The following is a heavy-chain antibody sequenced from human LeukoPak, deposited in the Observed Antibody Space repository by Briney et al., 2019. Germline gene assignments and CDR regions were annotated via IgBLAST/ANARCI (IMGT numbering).Heavy chain of an antibody. V-gene: IGHV3-30-3*01. CDR2: ISHDGTNK. Sequence: GGSLRLSCAASGFTFRTYSIHWVRQAPAKGLEWVAVISHDGTNKYYADSVKGRFTISRDNSKNTLYLQMNSLRAEDTAVYYCARERYDVLTGYLTYDAFDIWGQGTMVTVSS. CDR3: ARERYDVLTGYLTYDAFDI. D-gene: IGHD3-9*01. J-gene: IGHJ3*02. CDR1: GFTFRTYS.